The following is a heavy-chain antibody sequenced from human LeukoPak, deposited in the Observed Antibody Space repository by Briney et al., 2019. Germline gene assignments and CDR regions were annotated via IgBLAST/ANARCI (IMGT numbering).Heavy chain of an antibody. CDR1: GGSISSYY. J-gene: IGHJ4*02. V-gene: IGHV4-4*07. D-gene: IGHD6-19*01. CDR2: VYTSGST. Sequence: PSETLSLTCTVSGGSISSYYWSWIRQPAGKGLEWIGRVYTSGSTNYYPSLKSRVTMSVDTSMNRFSLKLNSVTAADTAVYYCARWYYSGWAFDYWGQGTLVTVSS. CDR3: ARWYYSGWAFDY.